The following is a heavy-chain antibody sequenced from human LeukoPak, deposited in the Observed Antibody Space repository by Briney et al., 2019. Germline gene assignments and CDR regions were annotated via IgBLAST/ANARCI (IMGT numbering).Heavy chain of an antibody. J-gene: IGHJ3*02. CDR2: IYSGGST. CDR1: GFTVSRNY. CDR3: ARDHGYSRAFDI. D-gene: IGHD5-24*01. V-gene: IGHV3-66*01. Sequence: GGSLRLSCAASGFTVSRNYMNWVRQAPGKGLEWVSVIYSGGSTYYADSVKGRFIISRDNSKDTLYLQMNSLRVEDTAAYYCARDHGYSRAFDIWGQGTMVTVSS.